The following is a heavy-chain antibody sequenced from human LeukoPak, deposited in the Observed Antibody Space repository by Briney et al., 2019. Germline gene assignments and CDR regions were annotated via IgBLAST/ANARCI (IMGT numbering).Heavy chain of an antibody. CDR2: IYSGGST. J-gene: IGHJ4*02. CDR3: ARGIQGYYFDY. D-gene: IGHD2-21*01. Sequence: GGSLRLSCAASGFTVSSNYMSWVRQAPGKGLEWVSVIYSGGSTYYADSVKGRFTISRDNSKNTLYLQMNSLRAEDTAVYYCARGIQGYYFDYWGQGTLVTASS. CDR1: GFTVSSNY. V-gene: IGHV3-53*01.